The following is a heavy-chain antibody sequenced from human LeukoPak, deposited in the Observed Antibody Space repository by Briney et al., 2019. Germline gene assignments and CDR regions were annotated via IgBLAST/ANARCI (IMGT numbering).Heavy chain of an antibody. D-gene: IGHD2-2*01. CDR2: ISYDGSNN. CDR3: ARDRSAYFDY. CDR1: GFTFSTYA. J-gene: IGHJ4*02. Sequence: GGSLRLSCVASGFTFSTYAMHWVRQAPGKGLEWVAVISYDGSNNYYADSVKGRFTISRDNSKNTLFLQMNSLRAEDTAVYYCARDRSAYFDYWGQGTLVTVSS. V-gene: IGHV3-30-3*01.